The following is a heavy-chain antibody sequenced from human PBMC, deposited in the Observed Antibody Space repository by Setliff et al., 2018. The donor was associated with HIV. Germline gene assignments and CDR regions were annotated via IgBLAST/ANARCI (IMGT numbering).Heavy chain of an antibody. CDR2: IYPGDSDT. CDR1: GYRFTSYW. J-gene: IGHJ3*02. D-gene: IGHD3-3*01. V-gene: IGHV5-51*01. Sequence: PGASLKISCKGSGYRFTSYWIGWVRQMPGKGLEWMGIIYPGDSDTRYSPSFQGQVTISADKSISTAYLRWSSLKASDTAMYYCARSLSDFRTVFDIWGQGTRGTV. CDR3: ARSLSDFRTVFDI.